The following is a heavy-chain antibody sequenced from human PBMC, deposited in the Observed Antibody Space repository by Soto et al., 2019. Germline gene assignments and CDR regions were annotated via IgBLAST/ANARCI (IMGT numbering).Heavy chain of an antibody. V-gene: IGHV4-61*08. J-gene: IGHJ4*02. Sequence: SETLSLTCTVSGGSISSGDYYWSWIRQPPGKGLEWIGYIYYSGSTNYNPSLKSRVTISVDTSKNQFSLKLSSVTAADTAVYYCARGSYYDFWSGYNFDYWGQGTLVTVSS. CDR1: GGSISSGDYY. CDR3: ARGSYYDFWSGYNFDY. CDR2: IYYSGST. D-gene: IGHD3-3*01.